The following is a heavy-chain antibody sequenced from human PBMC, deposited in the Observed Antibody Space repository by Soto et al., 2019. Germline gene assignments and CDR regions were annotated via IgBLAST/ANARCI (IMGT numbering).Heavy chain of an antibody. CDR3: ARDPQSRIRGRALFDY. CDR1: GFTFGSFG. V-gene: IGHV3-33*01. Sequence: PGGSLRLSCTASGFTFGSFGMHWVRQTPDKGLAWVALIWYDGSNEKYADSVKGRFTISRDNFKNTLYLQMNSLTAEDTAIYYCARDPQSRIRGRALFDYWGQGTLVTVSS. CDR2: IWYDGSNE. J-gene: IGHJ4*02. D-gene: IGHD3-3*02.